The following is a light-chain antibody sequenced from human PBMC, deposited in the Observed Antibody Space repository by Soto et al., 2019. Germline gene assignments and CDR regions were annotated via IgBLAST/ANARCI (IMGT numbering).Light chain of an antibody. CDR3: QQLNSYPLT. J-gene: IGKJ3*01. V-gene: IGKV1-9*01. Sequence: DIQLTQSPSFLSASVGDKVTITCRASQGISSYLAWYQQKPGKAPKLLIYAASTLQSGVPSRFSGSGSGTELTLTICSLQPEDFATYYCQQLNSYPLTFGPGTKVDIK. CDR1: QGISSY. CDR2: AAS.